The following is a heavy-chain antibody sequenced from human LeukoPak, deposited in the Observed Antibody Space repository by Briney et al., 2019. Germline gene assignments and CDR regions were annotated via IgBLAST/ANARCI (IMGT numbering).Heavy chain of an antibody. D-gene: IGHD3-3*01. J-gene: IGHJ3*02. CDR1: GGPISSGGYY. CDR3: ARDPGLRGVVTVAFDI. V-gene: IGHV4-30-2*01. CDR2: IYHSGST. Sequence: YPSETLSLTCTVSGGPISSGGYYWSWIRQPPGKGLEWIGYIYHSGSTYYNPSLKSRVTISVDRSKNQFSLKLSSVAAADTAVYYCARDPGLRGVVTVAFDIWGQGTMVTVSS.